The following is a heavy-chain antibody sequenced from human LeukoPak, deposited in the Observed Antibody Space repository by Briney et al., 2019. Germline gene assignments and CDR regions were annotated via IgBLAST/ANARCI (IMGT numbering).Heavy chain of an antibody. J-gene: IGHJ3*01. Sequence: QSGGSLRLSCAASGFTFSSYAMSWVRQAPGKGLEWVSAISGSGGSTYYADSVKGRFTISRDNSKNTLYLQMNSLRAEDTAVYYCAREEYYDSSGYLSDWGQGTMVTVSS. V-gene: IGHV3-23*01. CDR3: AREEYYDSSGYLSD. CDR1: GFTFSSYA. CDR2: ISGSGGST. D-gene: IGHD3-22*01.